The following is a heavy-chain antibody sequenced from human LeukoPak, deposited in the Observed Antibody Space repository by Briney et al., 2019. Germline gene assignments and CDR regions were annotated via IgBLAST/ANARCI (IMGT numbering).Heavy chain of an antibody. CDR3: ARDEARTGYIHY. J-gene: IGHJ4*02. CDR1: GGSISSYD. V-gene: IGHV4-4*07. Sequence: TSETLSLTCTVSGGSISSYDWSWVRQTAGKGLEWIGRIYISGTTNYNPSLKSRVTMSLDTSKNQLSLRLTSVTAADTAVYYCARDEARTGYIHYWGQGTLITVSS. CDR2: IYISGTT. D-gene: IGHD3-9*01.